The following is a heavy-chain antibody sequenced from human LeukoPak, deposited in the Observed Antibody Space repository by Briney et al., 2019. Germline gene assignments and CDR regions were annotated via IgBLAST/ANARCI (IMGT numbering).Heavy chain of an antibody. CDR2: SNHSGST. Sequence: SETLSLTCAVYGGSFSGYYWSWIRQPPGKGLEWNGESNHSGSTNYNPSLKSRVTISVDTSKNQFSLKLSSVTAGDTAVYYCASWGGSGSYPLDYWGQGTLVTVSS. D-gene: IGHD3-10*01. CDR3: ASWGGSGSYPLDY. CDR1: GGSFSGYY. J-gene: IGHJ4*02. V-gene: IGHV4-34*01.